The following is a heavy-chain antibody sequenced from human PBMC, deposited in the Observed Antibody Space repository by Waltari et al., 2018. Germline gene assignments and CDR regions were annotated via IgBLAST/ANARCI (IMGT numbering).Heavy chain of an antibody. CDR3: ARDYGDRANCHGMDV. CDR2: IPYNARNI. Sequence: QVQLVESGGGVVQPGGSLRLSCAASEFTFSSYAMHWDRQAPGKSVEWVSVIPYNARNIVYIDSVKGRFTITRDNSKKTLYMQMNSLTVDDTAVDYCARDYGDRANCHGMDVWSLGTTVT. J-gene: IGHJ6*02. CDR1: EFTFSSYA. V-gene: IGHV3-30*10. D-gene: IGHD5-18*01.